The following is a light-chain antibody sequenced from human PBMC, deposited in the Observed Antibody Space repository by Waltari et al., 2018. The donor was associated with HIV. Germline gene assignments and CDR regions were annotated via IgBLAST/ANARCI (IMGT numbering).Light chain of an antibody. J-gene: IGLJ3*02. CDR3: CSYAGSSTWV. Sequence: QSALTQPASVSGSPGQSSTISCTGTSSDGGSYNFVPWYQQHPGKAPKLMIYEVSKRPSGVSNRFSGSKSGNTASLTISGLQAEDEADYYCCSYAGSSTWVFGGGTKLTVL. CDR1: SSDGGSYNF. V-gene: IGLV2-23*02. CDR2: EVS.